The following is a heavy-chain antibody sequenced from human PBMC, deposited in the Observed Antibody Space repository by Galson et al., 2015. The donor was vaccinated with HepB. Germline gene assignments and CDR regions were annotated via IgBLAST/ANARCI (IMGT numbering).Heavy chain of an antibody. D-gene: IGHD2-15*01. J-gene: IGHJ4*02. CDR3: ARGSEDFDY. CDR1: GYTFVRYG. V-gene: IGHV1-3*01. Sequence: SVKVSCKASGYTFVRYGLHWVRQAPGQRPEWMGWLRVGNGQTQSSEKFRGRLTITRDTSANTAYVELSSLGSEDTAIYYCARGSEDFDYWGQGTLVTVSS. CDR2: LRVGNGQT.